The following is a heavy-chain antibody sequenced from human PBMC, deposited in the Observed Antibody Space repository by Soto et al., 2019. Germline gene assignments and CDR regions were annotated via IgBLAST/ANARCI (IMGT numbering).Heavy chain of an antibody. CDR1: GGSISSSSYY. CDR2: IYYSGST. J-gene: IGHJ4*02. CDR3: ARIKTTVTTFWCSDY. Sequence: PSETLSLTCTVSGGSISSSSYYWGWIRQPPGKGLEWIGSIYYSGSTYYNPSLKSRVTISVDTSKNQFSLKLSSVTAADTAVYYCARIKTTVTTFWCSDYWGQGTLVTVSS. V-gene: IGHV4-39*01. D-gene: IGHD4-17*01.